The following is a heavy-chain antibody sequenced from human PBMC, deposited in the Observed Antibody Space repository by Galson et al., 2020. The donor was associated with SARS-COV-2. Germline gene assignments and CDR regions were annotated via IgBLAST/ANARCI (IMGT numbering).Heavy chain of an antibody. V-gene: IGHV3-21*01. CDR2: ISSSSSYI. J-gene: IGHJ4*02. D-gene: IGHD5-18*01. CDR1: GFTFSSYS. Sequence: GGSLRLSCAASGFTFSSYSMNWVRQTPGKGLEWVSTISSSSSYIYYADSVKGRFTISRDNAKNSLYLQMNSLRAEDTAVDYCASNRGYSYGGEVLDYWGQGTLVTVSS. CDR3: ASNRGYSYGGEVLDY.